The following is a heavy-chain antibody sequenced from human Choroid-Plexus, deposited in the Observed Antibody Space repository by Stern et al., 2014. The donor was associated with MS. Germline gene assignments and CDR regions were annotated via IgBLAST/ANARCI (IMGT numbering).Heavy chain of an antibody. D-gene: IGHD2/OR15-2a*01. CDR3: AKDRQYLTFFFDF. CDR2: ISYDGSK. CDR1: GFSFSSFG. J-gene: IGHJ4*02. V-gene: IGHV3-30*18. Sequence: QVQLVESGGGVVQPGGPLRLAWAASGFSFSSFGMHWVRQAPGKGLEWEAHISYDGSKDYADSVKCRFAISRDNSKNTLCLQMNSLRAEDTAVYYCAKDRQYLTFFFDFWGQGSLVTVSS.